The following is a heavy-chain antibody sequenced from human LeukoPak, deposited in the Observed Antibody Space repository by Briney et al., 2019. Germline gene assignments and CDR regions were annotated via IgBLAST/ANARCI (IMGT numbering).Heavy chain of an antibody. CDR1: GFTFSSYS. J-gene: IGHJ4*02. D-gene: IGHD3-22*01. Sequence: PGGSLRLSCVASGFTFSSYSMNWVRQAPGKGLEWVSSISSSSNYIYCADSVKGRFTISRDNAKNSLYLQMNSLRAEDTAVYYCARDTYYYDSSGYYPPGTLDYWGQGTLVTVSS. CDR2: ISSSSNYI. V-gene: IGHV3-21*01. CDR3: ARDTYYYDSSGYYPPGTLDY.